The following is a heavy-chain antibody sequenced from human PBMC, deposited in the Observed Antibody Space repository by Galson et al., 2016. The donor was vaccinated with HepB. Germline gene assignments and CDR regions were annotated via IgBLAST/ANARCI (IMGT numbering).Heavy chain of an antibody. D-gene: IGHD2-8*01. Sequence: SLRLSCAASGFTFTSYSMTWVRQAPGKGLEWVGNINRDGSETNYVDSVKGRFTISRDNAKNSLLLQMNSLRVGDTAGYYCTRGMLMGYWGQGTLVIVSS. CDR3: TRGMLMGY. V-gene: IGHV3-7*01. CDR2: INRDGSET. CDR1: GFTFTSYS. J-gene: IGHJ4*02.